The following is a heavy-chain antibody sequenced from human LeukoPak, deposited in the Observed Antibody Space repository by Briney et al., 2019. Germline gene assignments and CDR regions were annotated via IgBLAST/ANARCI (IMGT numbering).Heavy chain of an antibody. Sequence: GGSLRLSCASSGFTFDDYGMSWVRHARGEGLEGVSGINWNGGSTVYADSVKGRFTISRDNPKNSLYLQMNSLRADDTALYYCAIVDGYYYDSSGYYFDYWGQGTLVTVSS. CDR2: INWNGGST. CDR3: AIVDGYYYDSSGYYFDY. CDR1: GFTFDDYG. J-gene: IGHJ4*02. D-gene: IGHD3-22*01. V-gene: IGHV3-20*04.